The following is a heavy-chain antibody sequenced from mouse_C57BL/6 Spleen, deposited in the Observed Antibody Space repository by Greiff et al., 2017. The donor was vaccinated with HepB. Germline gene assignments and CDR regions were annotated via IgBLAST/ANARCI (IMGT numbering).Heavy chain of an antibody. Sequence: VQLQQPGAELVKPGASVKLSCKASGYTFTSYWMQWVKQRPGQGLEWIGEIDPSDSYTNYNQKFTGKATLTVDTSSSTASMQLSSLTSEDSAVYYCARTHYCNFNFDCRGQGTTLTVSS. V-gene: IGHV1-50*01. CDR2: IDPSDSYT. CDR3: ARTHYCNFNFDC. CDR1: GYTFTSYW. D-gene: IGHD2-1*01. J-gene: IGHJ2*01.